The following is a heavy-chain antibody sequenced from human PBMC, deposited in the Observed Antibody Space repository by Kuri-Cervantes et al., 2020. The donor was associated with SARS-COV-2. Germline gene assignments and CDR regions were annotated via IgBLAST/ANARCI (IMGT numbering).Heavy chain of an antibody. CDR2: ISAYNGNT. CDR3: AMAGYYYDSSGPPADY. V-gene: IGHV1-18*01. D-gene: IGHD3-22*01. CDR1: GGTFSSYA. J-gene: IGHJ4*02. Sequence: ASVKVSCKASGGTFSSYAISWVRQAPGQGLEWMGWISAYNGNTNYAQKLQGRVTMTTDTSTSTAYMELRSLRSDDTAVYYCAMAGYYYDSSGPPADYWGRGTVVTVSS.